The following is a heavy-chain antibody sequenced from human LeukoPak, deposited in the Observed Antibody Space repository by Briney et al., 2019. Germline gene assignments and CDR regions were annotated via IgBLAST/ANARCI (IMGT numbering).Heavy chain of an antibody. V-gene: IGHV4-59*08. CDR3: ARHWVGSSCPTPSGCNADDWFDP. CDR2: IYYSGST. D-gene: IGHD6-13*01. J-gene: IGHJ5*02. Sequence: PSETLSLTCIVSGGSISSFSWSWIRQPPGKGLEWIGYIYYSGSTNYNPSLKSRVTISVDTSKNQFSLKLSSVTAADTAVYYCARHWVGSSCPTPSGCNADDWFDPWGQGTLVTVSS. CDR1: GGSISSFS.